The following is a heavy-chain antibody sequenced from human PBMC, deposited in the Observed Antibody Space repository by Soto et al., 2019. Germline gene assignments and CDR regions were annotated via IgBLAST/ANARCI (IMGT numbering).Heavy chain of an antibody. D-gene: IGHD3-22*01. CDR1: GGTFNTYP. CDR3: AREGYYYDSSGYLDY. CDR2: IIPILDIA. Sequence: SVKVSCKTSGGTFNTYPISWVRQAPGQGLEWMGTIIPILDIANYAQKFQGRVTITADKSTSTAYMELSSLRSEDTAVYYCAREGYYYDSSGYLDYWGQGTLVTVSS. V-gene: IGHV1-69*04. J-gene: IGHJ4*02.